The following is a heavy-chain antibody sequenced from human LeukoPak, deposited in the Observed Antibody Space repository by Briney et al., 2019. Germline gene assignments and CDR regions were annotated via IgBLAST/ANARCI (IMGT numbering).Heavy chain of an antibody. CDR3: ARDSWGYADIVATMDY. CDR1: GFTFSSYS. V-gene: IGHV3-48*01. CDR2: ISSSSSTI. D-gene: IGHD5-12*01. Sequence: PGGSLRLSCGASGFTFSSYSMNWVRQAPGKGLEWVSYISSSSSTIYYADSVKGRFTISRDNAKNSLYLQMNSLRAEDTAVYYCARDSWGYADIVATMDYWGQGTLVTVSS. J-gene: IGHJ4*02.